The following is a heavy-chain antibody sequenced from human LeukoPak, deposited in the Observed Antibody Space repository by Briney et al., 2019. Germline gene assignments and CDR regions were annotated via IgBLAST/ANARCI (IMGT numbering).Heavy chain of an antibody. Sequence: SQTLSLTCVISGDSVSSSSIAWNWIRLSPSRGLEWLGRTYYKSKWCTDYAVSVKSRIIINPDTSKNQFSLQLNSVTPEDTAVYYCARYNWNDGARYFDFWGQGILVTVSS. J-gene: IGHJ4*02. V-gene: IGHV6-1*01. CDR2: TYYKSKWCT. D-gene: IGHD1-20*01. CDR1: GDSVSSSSIA. CDR3: ARYNWNDGARYFDF.